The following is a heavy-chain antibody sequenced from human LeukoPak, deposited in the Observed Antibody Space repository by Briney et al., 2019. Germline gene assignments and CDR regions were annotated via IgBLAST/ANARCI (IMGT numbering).Heavy chain of an antibody. CDR3: ARGFNRGFDP. CDR2: IYSGGTT. V-gene: IGHV3-53*01. D-gene: IGHD3-10*01. Sequence: GGSLRLSCAASGFTVNSNYWSWVRQAPGKGLEWVSVIYSGGTTYYADSVKGRFTLSRDNSKNMLHLQMNSLRAEDTAVYYCARGFNRGFDPWGQGTLVIVSS. J-gene: IGHJ5*02. CDR1: GFTVNSNY.